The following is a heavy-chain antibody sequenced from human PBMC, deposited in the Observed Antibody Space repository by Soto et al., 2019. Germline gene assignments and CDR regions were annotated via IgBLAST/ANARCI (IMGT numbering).Heavy chain of an antibody. CDR2: IYYSGST. Sequence: SETLSLTCTVSGGSVSSGSYYWSWIRQPPGKGLEWIGYIYYSGSTNYNPSLKSRVTISVDTSKNQFSLKLSSVTAADTAVYYCARAYDFWSGSNNWLDPWGQGTMVTVYS. J-gene: IGHJ5*02. D-gene: IGHD3-3*01. V-gene: IGHV4-61*01. CDR1: GGSVSSGSYY. CDR3: ARAYDFWSGSNNWLDP.